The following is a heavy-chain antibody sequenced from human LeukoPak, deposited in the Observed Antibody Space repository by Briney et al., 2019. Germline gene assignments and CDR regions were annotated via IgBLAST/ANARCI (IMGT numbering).Heavy chain of an antibody. Sequence: SETLSLTCAVYGGPFTGYYWSWIRQSPEKGLEWIGEINHRGSTNYNSSLKSRLTISADTSKNQFSLHLSSVTAADTAVYYCAKVYSSSPQDAFDVWGQGTMVTVSS. CDR1: GGPFTGYY. D-gene: IGHD3-22*01. V-gene: IGHV4-34*01. CDR3: AKVYSSSPQDAFDV. J-gene: IGHJ3*01. CDR2: INHRGST.